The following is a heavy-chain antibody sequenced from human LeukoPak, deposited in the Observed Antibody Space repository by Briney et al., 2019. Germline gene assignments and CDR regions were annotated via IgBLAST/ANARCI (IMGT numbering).Heavy chain of an antibody. V-gene: IGHV1-2*02. CDR1: GYTFTDYY. J-gene: IGHJ4*02. D-gene: IGHD2-2*01. Sequence: ASVKVSCKASGYTFTDYYMHWVRQAPGQGFEWMGWINPNSGDTNYAQKFQGRVTMTRDTSISTAHMELSRLRSDDTAVYYCARANFLYCSSTTCLFVYWGQGTLVIVSS. CDR3: ARANFLYCSSTTCLFVY. CDR2: INPNSGDT.